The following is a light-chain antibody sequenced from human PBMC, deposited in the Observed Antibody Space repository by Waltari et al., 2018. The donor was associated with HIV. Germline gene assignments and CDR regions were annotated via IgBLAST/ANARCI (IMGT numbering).Light chain of an antibody. V-gene: IGKV3-20*01. Sequence: EVDLTQAPDTLSLSPGERATLSCRASQNITSNYLAWYQQRLCQAPRLLIYGASSRATGIPERFAGSGSGTDFTLTISRLEPEDFAMYYCQHYGSSPRYTFGQGTNLEIK. J-gene: IGKJ2*01. CDR1: QNITSNY. CDR3: QHYGSSPRYT. CDR2: GAS.